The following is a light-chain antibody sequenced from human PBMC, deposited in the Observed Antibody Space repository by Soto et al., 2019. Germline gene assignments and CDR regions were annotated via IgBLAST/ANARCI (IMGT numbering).Light chain of an antibody. V-gene: IGKV1-5*03. CDR2: KAS. CDR3: QQYNSYSVT. J-gene: IGKJ1*01. CDR1: QTISNW. Sequence: DIQMTQSPSTLSASVGDRVTITCRASQTISNWLAWYQQKPGRAPKILIYKASSLETGVPSRFSGSGSWTEFTLTISSLQPEDSATYYCQQYNSYSVTFGQGTKVELK.